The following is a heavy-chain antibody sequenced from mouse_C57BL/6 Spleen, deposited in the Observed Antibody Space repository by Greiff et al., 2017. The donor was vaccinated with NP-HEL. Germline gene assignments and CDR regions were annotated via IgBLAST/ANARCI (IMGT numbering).Heavy chain of an antibody. J-gene: IGHJ1*03. D-gene: IGHD1-1*01. Sequence: EVQLVESEGGLVQPGSSMKLSCTASGFTFSDYYMAWVRQVPEKGLEWVANINYDGSSTYYLDSLKSRFIISRDNAKNILYLQMSSLKSEDTATYYCARDRFSYGSSYWYFDVWGTGTTVTVSS. V-gene: IGHV5-16*01. CDR2: INYDGSST. CDR3: ARDRFSYGSSYWYFDV. CDR1: GFTFSDYY.